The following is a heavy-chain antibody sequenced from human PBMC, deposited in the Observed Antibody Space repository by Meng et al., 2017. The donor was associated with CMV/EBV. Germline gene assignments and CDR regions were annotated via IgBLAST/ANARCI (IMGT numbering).Heavy chain of an antibody. CDR3: ARDGRGSGKGGRIDP. CDR1: GFTFSSYW. V-gene: IGHV3-30-3*01. J-gene: IGHJ5*02. Sequence: SGFTFSSYWMHWVRQAPGKGLEWVAVISFDGTNEYYADSVKGRFSISRDSYKNTLYLQMSSLRTEDTAVYYCARDGRGSGKGGRIDPWGQGTLVTVSS. CDR2: ISFDGTNE. D-gene: IGHD3-10*01.